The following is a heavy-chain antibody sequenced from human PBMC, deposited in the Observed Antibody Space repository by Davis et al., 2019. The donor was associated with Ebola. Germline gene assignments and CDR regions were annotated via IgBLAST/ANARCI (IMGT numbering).Heavy chain of an antibody. CDR3: ARDRPPSYSSGWYGAGYYYGMDV. CDR2: IIPIFGTA. V-gene: IGHV1-69*13. D-gene: IGHD6-19*01. J-gene: IGHJ6*02. CDR1: GGTFSSYA. Sequence: AASVKVSCKASGGTFSSYAISWVRQAPGQGLEWMGGIIPIFGTANYAQKFQGRVTITADESTSTAYMELSSLRSEDTAVYYCARDRPPSYSSGWYGAGYYYGMDVWGQGTTVTVSS.